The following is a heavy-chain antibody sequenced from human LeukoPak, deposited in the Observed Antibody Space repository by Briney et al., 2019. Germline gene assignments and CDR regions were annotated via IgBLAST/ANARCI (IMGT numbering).Heavy chain of an antibody. V-gene: IGHV3-7*01. Sequence: PGGSLRLSCAASGFTFSIFWMSWVRQAPGKGLECVANIKPDGSEKYNVDSVKGRFSISRDNAKNSVYLQMNSLRVEDTAVYYCARGRGVDYWGQGTLVTLSS. CDR2: IKPDGSEK. CDR1: GFTFSIFW. CDR3: ARGRGVDY. D-gene: IGHD3-10*01. J-gene: IGHJ4*02.